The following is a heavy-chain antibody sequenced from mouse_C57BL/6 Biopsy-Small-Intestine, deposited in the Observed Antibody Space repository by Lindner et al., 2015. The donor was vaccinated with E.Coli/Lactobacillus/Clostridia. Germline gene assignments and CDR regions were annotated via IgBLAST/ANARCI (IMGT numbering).Heavy chain of an antibody. CDR3: VAQDSSGYDDY. D-gene: IGHD3-2*02. CDR2: IRSKSSNYAT. CDR1: GFTFNTYA. J-gene: IGHJ2*01. Sequence: VQLQESGGGLVQPKGSLKLSCAASGFTFNTYAMHWVRQAPGKGLEWVARIRSKSSNYATYYADSVKDRFTISRDDSQSMLYLQMNNLKTEDTAMCYCVAQDSSGYDDYWGQGTTLTVSS. V-gene: IGHV10-3*01.